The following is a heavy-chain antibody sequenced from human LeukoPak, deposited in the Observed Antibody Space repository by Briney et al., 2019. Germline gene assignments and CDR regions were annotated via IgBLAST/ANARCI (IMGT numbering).Heavy chain of an antibody. J-gene: IGHJ6*02. CDR3: AKVRDYFYYGMDV. Sequence: GGSLRLSCAASGFTFNNNAMSWVRQAPGKGLEWVSLISSSGGSTYYADSVKGRFTISRDNSKNTLYLQMNSLRAEDTAVYYCAKVRDYFYYGMDVWGQGTTVTVSS. CDR1: GFTFNNNA. V-gene: IGHV3-23*01. CDR2: ISSSGGST.